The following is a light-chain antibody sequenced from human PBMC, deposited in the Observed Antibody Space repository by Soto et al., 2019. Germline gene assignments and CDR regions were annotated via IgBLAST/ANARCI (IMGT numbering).Light chain of an antibody. J-gene: IGLJ2*01. Sequence: QSALTQPPSASGSPGQSVTISCTGTSSDVGGYNYVSWYQQHPGKAPKLMIYEVSNRPSGVPDRFSGSKSGNTASLTVSGLQAEDEADYYCSSYAGSKTLFGGGTKVTVL. CDR1: SSDVGGYNY. CDR3: SSYAGSKTL. CDR2: EVS. V-gene: IGLV2-8*01.